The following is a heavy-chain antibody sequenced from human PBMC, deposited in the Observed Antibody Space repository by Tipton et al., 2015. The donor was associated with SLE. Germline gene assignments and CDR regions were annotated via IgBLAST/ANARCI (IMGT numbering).Heavy chain of an antibody. CDR3: ARGVNDHSTTANYFDY. D-gene: IGHD4-11*01. CDR2: IWYDGSNK. CDR1: GFTFSSYG. Sequence: SGFTFSSYGMHWVRQAPGKGLEWVAVIWYDGSNKYYADSVKGRFTISRDNSKNTLYLQMNSLRAEDTAVYYCARGVNDHSTTANYFDYWGQGTLVTVSS. J-gene: IGHJ4*02. V-gene: IGHV3-33*01.